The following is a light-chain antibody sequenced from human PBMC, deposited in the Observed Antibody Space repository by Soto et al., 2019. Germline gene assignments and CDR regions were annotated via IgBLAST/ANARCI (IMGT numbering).Light chain of an antibody. V-gene: IGLV1-47*01. CDR1: YSNIGSNY. CDR3: AVWDNRMTAWV. CDR2: RDG. J-gene: IGLJ3*02. Sequence: QSVLTQPHSAAGINGQSLTISGSGGYSNIGSNYVYWYQQFPGTAPRLLSFRDGQRPSGVPTRFSGSKSDNSASLAITGLRSEDEAQYYCAVWDNRMTAWVFCGGTKLTVL.